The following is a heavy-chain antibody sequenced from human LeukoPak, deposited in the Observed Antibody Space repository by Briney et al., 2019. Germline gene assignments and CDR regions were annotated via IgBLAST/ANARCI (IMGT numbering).Heavy chain of an antibody. CDR1: GYTFTGYY. CDR3: ARGLVSSWLGLGLMGCFDY. D-gene: IGHD6-13*01. V-gene: IGHV1-2*02. Sequence: ASVKVSCKASGYTFTGYYMHWVRQAPGQGLEWMGWINPNSGGTNYAQKFQGRVTMTRDTSISTAYMELSRLRSDDTAVYYCARGLVSSWLGLGLMGCFDYWGQGTLVTVSS. J-gene: IGHJ4*02. CDR2: INPNSGGT.